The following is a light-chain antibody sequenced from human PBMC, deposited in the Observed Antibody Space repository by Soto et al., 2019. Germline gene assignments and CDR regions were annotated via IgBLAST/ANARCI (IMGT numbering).Light chain of an antibody. J-gene: IGKJ4*01. Sequence: DIQLTQSPSSLSASVGARVTIACHSSHDVSRNLNWFQQKPGEAPKLLIYDASKLERGVPSRFCGSGSATDFPFTISRLQHEDVASYYCQQYDITLSFGEGTEIEIK. CDR2: DAS. V-gene: IGKV1-33*01. CDR3: QQYDITLS. CDR1: HDVSRN.